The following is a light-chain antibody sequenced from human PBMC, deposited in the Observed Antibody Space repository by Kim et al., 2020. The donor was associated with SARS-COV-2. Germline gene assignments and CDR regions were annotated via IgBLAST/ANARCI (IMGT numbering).Light chain of an antibody. J-gene: IGLJ2*01. CDR2: KND. CDR1: SSNIGRKS. Sequence: GQRVTISGSGSSSNIGRKSVNWYQQLPGRAPKVLISKNDQRHSGVPDRFSGSKSGTSASLAISGLQSEDEADYYCAAWDASLNVVVFGGGTKLTVL. V-gene: IGLV1-44*01. CDR3: AAWDASLNVVV.